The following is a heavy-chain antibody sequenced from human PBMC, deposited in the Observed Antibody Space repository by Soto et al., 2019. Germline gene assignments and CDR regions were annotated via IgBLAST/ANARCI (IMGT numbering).Heavy chain of an antibody. Sequence: GGSLRLSCAASGFTFSSYAMSWVRQAPGKGLEWVSAISGSGGSTYYADSVKGRFTISRDNSKNTLYLQMNSLRAEDTAVYYCAKETNLRAVVVVAATPGGMDVWGQGTTVTVSS. V-gene: IGHV3-23*01. J-gene: IGHJ6*02. CDR2: ISGSGGST. D-gene: IGHD2-15*01. CDR1: GFTFSSYA. CDR3: AKETNLRAVVVVAATPGGMDV.